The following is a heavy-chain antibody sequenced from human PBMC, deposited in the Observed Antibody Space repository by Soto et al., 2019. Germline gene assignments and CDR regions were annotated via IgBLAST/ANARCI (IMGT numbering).Heavy chain of an antibody. CDR2: ISGSGGST. J-gene: IGHJ6*02. V-gene: IGHV3-23*01. Sequence: GESLKISCAASGFTFSSYAMSWVRQAPGKGLEWVSAISGSGGSTYYADSVKGRFTISRDNSKNTLYLQMNSLRAEDTAVYYCASLGYCSSTSCYFGGMDVWGQGTTVTVSS. CDR1: GFTFSSYA. D-gene: IGHD2-2*01. CDR3: ASLGYCSSTSCYFGGMDV.